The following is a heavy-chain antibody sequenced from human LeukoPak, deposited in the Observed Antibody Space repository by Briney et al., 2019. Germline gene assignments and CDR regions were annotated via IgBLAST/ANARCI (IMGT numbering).Heavy chain of an antibody. Sequence: GGSLRLSCAASGFTFSNYWMTWVRQAPGKGLEWVSYIRSSGGTIYYADSVKGRFTISRDNAKNSLYLQMNSLRAEDTAVYYCAAPIGEQQLAPFDPWGQGTLVTVSS. CDR3: AAPIGEQQLAPFDP. J-gene: IGHJ5*02. V-gene: IGHV3-48*04. CDR2: IRSSGGTI. CDR1: GFTFSNYW. D-gene: IGHD6-13*01.